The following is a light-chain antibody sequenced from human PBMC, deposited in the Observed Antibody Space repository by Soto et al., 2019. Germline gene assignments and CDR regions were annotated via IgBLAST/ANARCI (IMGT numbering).Light chain of an antibody. CDR2: GNS. J-gene: IGLJ3*02. CDR1: SSNIGAGYD. CDR3: QSYDSSLSAL. V-gene: IGLV1-40*01. Sequence: QAVVTQPPSVSGAPGQRVTISCTGSSSNIGAGYDVHWYQQLPGTARKLLIYGNSNRPSGVPDRFSGSKSGTSASLAITGLEAEDEADYYCQSYDSSLSALFGGGTKVTVL.